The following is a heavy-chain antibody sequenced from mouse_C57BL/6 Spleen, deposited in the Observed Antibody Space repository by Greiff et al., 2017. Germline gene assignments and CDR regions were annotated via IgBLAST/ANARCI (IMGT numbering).Heavy chain of an antibody. D-gene: IGHD4-1*01. CDR1: GFNIKDDY. Sequence: EVKLMESGAELVRPGASVKLSCTASGFNIKDDYMHWVKQRPEQGLEWIGWIDPENGDTEYASKFQGKATITADTSSNTAYLQLSSLTSEDTAVYYCTDLGPYWYFDVWGTGTTVTVSS. V-gene: IGHV14-4*01. CDR3: TDLGPYWYFDV. CDR2: IDPENGDT. J-gene: IGHJ1*03.